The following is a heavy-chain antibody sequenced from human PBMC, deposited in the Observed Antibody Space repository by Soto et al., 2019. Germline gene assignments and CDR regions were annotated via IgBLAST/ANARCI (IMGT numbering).Heavy chain of an antibody. CDR3: ARGDYQYSIDY. CDR1: GGTINSGDYF. Sequence: PSETLSLTCSVSGGTINSGDYFWSWIRQPPGKGLEWLGYIYRTGNTHYSPSLKSRVSISQDRSKNQFSLELTSVTAADTAVYYCARGDYQYSIDYWGQGTLVTVSS. J-gene: IGHJ4*02. CDR2: IYRTGNT. V-gene: IGHV4-30-2*01. D-gene: IGHD2-2*01.